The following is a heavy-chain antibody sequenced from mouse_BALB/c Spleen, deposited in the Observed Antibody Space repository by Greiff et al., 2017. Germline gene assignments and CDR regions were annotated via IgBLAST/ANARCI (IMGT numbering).Heavy chain of an antibody. CDR3: ARYRRLGRAMDY. V-gene: IGHV3-8*02. CDR2: ISYSGST. J-gene: IGHJ4*01. CDR1: GDSITSGY. D-gene: IGHD4-1*01. Sequence: EVMLVESGPSLVKPSQTLSLTCSVTGDSITSGYWNWIRKFPGNKLEYMGYISYSGSTYYHPSLKSPISITRDTSKNQYYLQMNSVTTEDTATYYCARYRRLGRAMDYWGQGTSVTVSS.